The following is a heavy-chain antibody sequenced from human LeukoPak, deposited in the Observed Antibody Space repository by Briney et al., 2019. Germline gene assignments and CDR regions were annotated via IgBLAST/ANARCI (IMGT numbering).Heavy chain of an antibody. Sequence: SETLSLTCAVYGGSFSGYYWSWIRQPPGKGLGWIGEINHSGSTNYNPPLKSRVIISVDTSKNQFSLKLSSVTAADTAVYYCARRPGVGANVFPFDIWGQGTMVTVSS. D-gene: IGHD1-26*01. CDR3: ARRPGVGANVFPFDI. J-gene: IGHJ3*02. V-gene: IGHV4-34*01. CDR1: GGSFSGYY. CDR2: INHSGST.